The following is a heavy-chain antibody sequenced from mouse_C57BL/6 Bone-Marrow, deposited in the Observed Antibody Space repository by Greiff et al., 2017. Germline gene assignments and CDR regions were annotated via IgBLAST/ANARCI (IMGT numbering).Heavy chain of an antibody. D-gene: IGHD2-4*01. Sequence: QVQLQQPGAELVKPGASVKLSCKASGYTFTSYWMQWVKQRPGQGLEWIGEIDPSDSYTNYNQKFNGKATLTVDTSSSTAYMQLSSLTSEDSAVYYCAREKGNYDYDFAYWGQGTLVTVSA. CDR2: IDPSDSYT. V-gene: IGHV1-50*01. CDR3: AREKGNYDYDFAY. J-gene: IGHJ3*01. CDR1: GYTFTSYW.